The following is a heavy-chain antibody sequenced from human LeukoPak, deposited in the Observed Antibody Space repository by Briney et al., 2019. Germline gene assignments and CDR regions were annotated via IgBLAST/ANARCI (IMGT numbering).Heavy chain of an antibody. V-gene: IGHV3-23*01. CDR2: ITDAVGST. J-gene: IGHJ4*02. CDR1: GFTFSSSS. D-gene: IGHD3-22*01. CDR3: AKRLYYDSSGYSG. Sequence: PGGSLRLSCAASGFTFSSSSISWVRQAPGKGLEWVSAITDAVGSTHYADSVKGRFTISSDNSKNTVYLQMNSLRPEDMAVYYCAKRLYYDSSGYSGWGQGTLVTVSS.